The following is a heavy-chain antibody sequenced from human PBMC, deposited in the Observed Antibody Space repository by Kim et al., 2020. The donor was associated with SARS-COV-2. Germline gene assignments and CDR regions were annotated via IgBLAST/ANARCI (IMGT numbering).Heavy chain of an antibody. CDR2: LGSSGENT. CDR1: GFSFNRQA. D-gene: IGHD3-10*01. J-gene: IGHJ4*02. Sequence: GGSLRLSCEASGFSFNRQAMAWVRQAPGKGLEWVSGLGSSGENTDYADPLKGRFTTARDSSTNTLYLQVSSLKVEDTAIYYCAKLKTMLQGVNYFVSWGQGPLGTVSA. V-gene: IGHV3-23*01. CDR3: AKLKTMLQGVNYFVS.